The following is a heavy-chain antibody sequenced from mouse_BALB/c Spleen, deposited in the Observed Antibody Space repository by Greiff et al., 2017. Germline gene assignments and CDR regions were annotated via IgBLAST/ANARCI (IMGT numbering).Heavy chain of an antibody. V-gene: IGHV3-6*02. Sequence: VQLQQSGPGLVKPSQSLSLTCSVTGYSITSGYYWNWIRQFPGNKLEWMGYISYDGSNNYNPSLKNRISITRDTSKNQFFLKLNSVTTEDTATYYCARDFDYEVDYWGQGTTLTVSS. CDR2: ISYDGSN. CDR3: ARDFDYEVDY. J-gene: IGHJ2*01. CDR1: GYSITSGYY. D-gene: IGHD2-4*01.